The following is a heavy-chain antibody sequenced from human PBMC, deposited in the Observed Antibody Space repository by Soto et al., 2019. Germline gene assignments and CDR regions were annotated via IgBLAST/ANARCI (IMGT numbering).Heavy chain of an antibody. CDR2: IIPIFGTA. D-gene: IGHD6-19*01. CDR1: GGTFSSYA. V-gene: IGHV1-69*12. Sequence: QVQLVQSGAEVKKPGSSVKVSCKASGGTFSSYAISWVRQAPGQGLEWMGGIIPIFGTANYAQKFQGRVTITADESTSXXEXEXXSLRSEDTAVYYCARDKSIAVAGTKNYYYSSGMDVWGQGTTVTVSS. J-gene: IGHJ6*02. CDR3: ARDKSIAVAGTKNYYYSSGMDV.